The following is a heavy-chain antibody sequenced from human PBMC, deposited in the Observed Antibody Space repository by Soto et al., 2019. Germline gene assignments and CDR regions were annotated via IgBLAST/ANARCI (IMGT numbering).Heavy chain of an antibody. V-gene: IGHV3-72*01. CDR2: TRNKANSYTT. D-gene: IGHD5-12*01. CDR1: GFTFSDHY. Sequence: EVQLVESGGGLVQPGGSLRLSCAASGFTFSDHYMDWVRQAPGKGLEWVGRTRNKANSYTTEYAASVKSRFTISRDDSKYSLYLQMNRLKTEDAAVYYCARERYSGYAPFDYWGQGTLVTVFS. CDR3: ARERYSGYAPFDY. J-gene: IGHJ4*02.